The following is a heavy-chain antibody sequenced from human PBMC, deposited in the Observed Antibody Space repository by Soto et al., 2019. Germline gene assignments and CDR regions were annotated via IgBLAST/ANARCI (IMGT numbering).Heavy chain of an antibody. V-gene: IGHV3-48*02. J-gene: IGHJ4*02. Sequence: PGGSLRLSCAASGFTFSSYGMHWVRQAPGKGLEWVSYISSSSSTIYYADSVKGRFTISRDNAKNSLYLQMNSLRDEDTAVYYCARPSGDCGGDCYADYFEYWGQGTLVTVSS. D-gene: IGHD2-21*02. CDR3: ARPSGDCGGDCYADYFEY. CDR1: GFTFSSYG. CDR2: ISSSSSTI.